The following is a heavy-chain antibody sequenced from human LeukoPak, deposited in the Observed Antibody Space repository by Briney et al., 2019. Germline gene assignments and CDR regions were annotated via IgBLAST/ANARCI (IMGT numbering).Heavy chain of an antibody. CDR1: GDSISVYY. Sequence: SETLSLTCTVSGDSISVYYWTWIRQPAGKGLEWIGRIYTSGSANYNPSLKSRVTMSVDTSKNQFSLRLTSVTAADTAVYYCARGGDSSSWSVDHWGQGTLVTVSS. V-gene: IGHV4-4*07. J-gene: IGHJ4*02. D-gene: IGHD6-13*01. CDR2: IYTSGSA. CDR3: ARGGDSSSWSVDH.